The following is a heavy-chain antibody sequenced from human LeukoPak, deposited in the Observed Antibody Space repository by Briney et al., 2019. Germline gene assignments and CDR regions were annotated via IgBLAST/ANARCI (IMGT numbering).Heavy chain of an antibody. Sequence: GGSLRLSCAASGFTFSSYGMHWVRQAPGKGLEWVAVISCDGSNKYYADSVKGRFTISRDNSKNTLYLQMNSLRAEDTAVYYCAVGPFDYWGQGTLVTVSS. J-gene: IGHJ4*02. D-gene: IGHD1-26*01. V-gene: IGHV3-30*03. CDR3: AVGPFDY. CDR1: GFTFSSYG. CDR2: ISCDGSNK.